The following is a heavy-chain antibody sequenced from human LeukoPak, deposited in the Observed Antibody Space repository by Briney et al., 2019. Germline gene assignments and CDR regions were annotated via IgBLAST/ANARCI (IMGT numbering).Heavy chain of an antibody. Sequence: ASVKVSCKASGYTFTGYYMHWVRQAPGQGLEWMGWINPNSGGTNYAQKFQGRVTMTRDTSLSTAYMELSRLRSDDTAVYYCARRTTEEYYDFWSGYSAGDYFDYWGQGTLVTVSS. CDR1: GYTFTGYY. CDR3: ARRTTEEYYDFWSGYSAGDYFDY. CDR2: INPNSGGT. J-gene: IGHJ4*02. D-gene: IGHD3-3*01. V-gene: IGHV1-2*02.